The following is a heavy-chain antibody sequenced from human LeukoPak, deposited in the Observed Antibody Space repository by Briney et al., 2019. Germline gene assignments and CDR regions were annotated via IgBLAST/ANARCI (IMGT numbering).Heavy chain of an antibody. V-gene: IGHV3-30*04. D-gene: IGHD5-18*01. CDR1: GFTFSSYA. J-gene: IGHJ5*02. Sequence: GGSLRLSCAASGFTFSSYAMHWVRQAPGKGLEWVAVISYDGSNKYYADSVKGRFTISRDNSKNTLYLQMNSLRAEDTAVYYCARDPLPLNTAMATYNWFDPWGQGTLVTVSS. CDR3: ARDPLPLNTAMATYNWFDP. CDR2: ISYDGSNK.